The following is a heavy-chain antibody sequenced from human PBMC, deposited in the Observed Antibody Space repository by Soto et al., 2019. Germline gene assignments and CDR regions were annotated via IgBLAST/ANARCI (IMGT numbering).Heavy chain of an antibody. CDR3: ARVSCGGSCLDY. CDR2: IYHSGST. Sequence: PSETLSLTCAVSGGSISSGGYSWSWIRQPPGKGLEWIGYIYHSGSTYYNPSLKSRVTISVDRSKNQFSLKLSSVTAADTAVYYCARVSCGGSCLDYWGQGTLVTGSS. J-gene: IGHJ4*02. V-gene: IGHV4-30-2*01. CDR1: GGSISSGGYS. D-gene: IGHD2-15*01.